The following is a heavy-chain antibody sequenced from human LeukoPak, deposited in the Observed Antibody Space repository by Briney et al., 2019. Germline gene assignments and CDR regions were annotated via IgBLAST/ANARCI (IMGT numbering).Heavy chain of an antibody. CDR1: GFTFSSYW. CDR2: IKQDGSEK. D-gene: IGHD1-14*01. J-gene: IGHJ6*03. V-gene: IGHV3-7*01. Sequence: GGSLRLSCAASGFTFSSYWMSWVRQAPGKGLEWVANIKQDGSEKYYVDSVKGRFTISRDNAKDSLYLQMNSLRAEDTAVHFCARVRRAKRQNRYYFYYYMDVWGKGTTVTVSS. CDR3: ARVRRAKRQNRYYFYYYMDV.